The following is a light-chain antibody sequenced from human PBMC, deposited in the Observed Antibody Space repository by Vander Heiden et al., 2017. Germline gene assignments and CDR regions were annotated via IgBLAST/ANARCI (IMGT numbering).Light chain of an antibody. CDR1: NIGSKT. CDR2: GDS. CDR3: QVWTSSSDHYYV. V-gene: IGLV3-21*02. Sequence: SYVLTQPPSVSVAQGQTARNTCGANNIGSKTVHWYQQKPGQAPVLVVYGDSDRPSGIPERFSGSNSGNTATLTISGVEAGDEADYYCQVWTSSSDHYYVFGTGTTVTVL. J-gene: IGLJ1*01.